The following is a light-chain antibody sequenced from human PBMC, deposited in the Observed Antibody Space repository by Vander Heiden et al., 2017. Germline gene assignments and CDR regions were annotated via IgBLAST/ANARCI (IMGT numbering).Light chain of an antibody. Sequence: SYELTQPPSVSGSPGQTASITCSGDKLGDKYACWYQQKPGQSPVLVIYQDSKRPSGIPERFSGSNSGNTATLTISGTQAMDEADYYCQAWDSSTDNYVFGTGTKVTVL. CDR3: QAWDSSTDNYV. CDR2: QDS. CDR1: KLGDKY. V-gene: IGLV3-1*01. J-gene: IGLJ1*01.